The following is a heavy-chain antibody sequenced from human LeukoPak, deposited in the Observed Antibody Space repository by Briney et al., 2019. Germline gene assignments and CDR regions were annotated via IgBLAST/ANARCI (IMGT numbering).Heavy chain of an antibody. CDR1: GGTFSSYA. V-gene: IGHV1-69*01. D-gene: IGHD2-2*01. CDR3: ARAVGCSSTSCYPYYYYYYMDV. J-gene: IGHJ6*03. CDR2: IIPIFGTA. Sequence: ASVKVSCKASGGTFSSYAISWVRQAPGQGLEWMGGIIPIFGTANYAQKFQGRVTITADESTSTAYMELSSLRSEDTAVYYCARAVGCSSTSCYPYYYYYYMDVWGKGTTVTVSS.